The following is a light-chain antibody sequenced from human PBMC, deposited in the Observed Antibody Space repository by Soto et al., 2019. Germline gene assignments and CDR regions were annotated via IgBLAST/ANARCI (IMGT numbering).Light chain of an antibody. CDR2: EVT. J-gene: IGLJ1*01. CDR1: IGDIRSYNR. Sequence: QCSLTQPASVSGSPGQSITISCTGTIGDIRSYNRVSWYQQHPGKAPKLIIYEVTDRPSGVSNRFSGSKSGNTASLTISGLQAEDEAEYYCSSYTNINTRACVFGTGTKVTVL. V-gene: IGLV2-14*01. CDR3: SSYTNINTRACV.